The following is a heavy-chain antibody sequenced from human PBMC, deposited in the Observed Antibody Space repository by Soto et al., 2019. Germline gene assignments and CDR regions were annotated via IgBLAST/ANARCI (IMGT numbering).Heavy chain of an antibody. CDR2: ISAYNGNT. CDR1: GYTFTSYG. D-gene: IGHD3-10*01. V-gene: IGHV1-18*01. CDR3: ARLAMVRGGSTNSLVY. J-gene: IGHJ4*02. Sequence: ASVKVSCKASGYTFTSYGISWVRQAPGQGLEWMGWISAYNGNTNYAQKLQGRVTMTTDTSTSTAYMELRSLRSDDTAVYYCARLAMVRGGSTNSLVYWGQGTLVTVSS.